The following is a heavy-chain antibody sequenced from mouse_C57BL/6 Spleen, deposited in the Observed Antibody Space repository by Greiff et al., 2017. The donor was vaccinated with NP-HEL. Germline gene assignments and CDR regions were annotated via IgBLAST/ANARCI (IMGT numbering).Heavy chain of an antibody. J-gene: IGHJ4*01. Sequence: QVQLKESGAELARPGASVKLSCKASGYTFTSSGISWVKQRTGQGLEWIGEIYPRSGNTYYNEKFKGKATLTADKSSSTAYMELRSLTSEDSAVYFCANYYGSSDYAMDYWGQGTSVTVSS. D-gene: IGHD1-1*01. CDR1: GYTFTSSG. V-gene: IGHV1-81*01. CDR2: IYPRSGNT. CDR3: ANYYGSSDYAMDY.